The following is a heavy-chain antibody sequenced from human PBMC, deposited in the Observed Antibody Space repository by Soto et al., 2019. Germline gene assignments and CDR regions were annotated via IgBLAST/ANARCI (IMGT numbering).Heavy chain of an antibody. CDR2: ISAFNGKT. CDR3: AAVLWSTQQLEYYYGMDV. V-gene: IGHV1-18*01. CDR1: GYTFTTYG. D-gene: IGHD6-13*01. Sequence: ASVKVSCKASGYTFTTYGISWVRQAPGQGLEWMGGISAFNGKTNYAQKLQGRVTITTDKSSSTAYMELSSLRSEDTAVYYCAAVLWSTQQLEYYYGMDVWGQGTTVTVSS. J-gene: IGHJ6*02.